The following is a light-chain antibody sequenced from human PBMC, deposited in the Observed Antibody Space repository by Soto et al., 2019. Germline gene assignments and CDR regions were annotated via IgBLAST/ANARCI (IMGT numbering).Light chain of an antibody. J-gene: IGLJ1*01. CDR2: DV. Sequence: QRVLNQAASGSRFAGQGSPIFSTGTSSDVGGYNYVSWYQQHPGKAPKLMIYDVNRPSGVSNRFSGSKSGCTASLTISGLQAEDEADYYCSSYTSSSTYVFGTGTKVTVL. V-gene: IGLV2-14*03. CDR3: SSYTSSSTYV. CDR1: SSDVGGYNY.